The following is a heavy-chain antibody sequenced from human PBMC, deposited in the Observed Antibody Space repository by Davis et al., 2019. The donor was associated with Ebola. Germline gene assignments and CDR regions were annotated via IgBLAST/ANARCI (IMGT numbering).Heavy chain of an antibody. CDR2: IHYLGNT. J-gene: IGHJ5*02. CDR3: ARVGSKQGLDP. V-gene: IGHV4-59*08. Sequence: SETLSLTCTVSGGSINNYFWSWIRQPPGKGLEWIGNIHYLGNTNYNPSLKSRVTMSVDTSKNQFSLKLSSVTAADTAVCYCARVGSKQGLDPWGQGTLVTVSS. CDR1: GGSINNYF. D-gene: IGHD6-13*01.